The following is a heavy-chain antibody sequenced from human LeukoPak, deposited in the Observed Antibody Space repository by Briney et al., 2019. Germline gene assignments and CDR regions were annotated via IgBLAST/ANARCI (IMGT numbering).Heavy chain of an antibody. D-gene: IGHD3-16*01. Sequence: GGSLRLSCAASGLTLSDDYMTWVRQAPGKGLESVLIMTTSGNIKSSANSVKGRFTISRDNANNILHLQMNSLRAEDTGVYYCARLTYRMMLESLSPDPYYYIDIWGNGTTVTVSS. CDR3: ARLTYRMMLESLSPDPYYYIDI. CDR2: MTTSGNIK. V-gene: IGHV3-69-1*02. J-gene: IGHJ6*03. CDR1: GLTLSDDY.